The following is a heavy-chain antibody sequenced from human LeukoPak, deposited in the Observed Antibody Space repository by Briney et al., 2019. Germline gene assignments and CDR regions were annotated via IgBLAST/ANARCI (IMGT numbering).Heavy chain of an antibody. CDR1: GFTFSSYC. CDR2: IKQDGSEK. CDR3: ARVGGRAGYFDWLTYYFDY. D-gene: IGHD3-9*01. V-gene: IGHV3-7*01. J-gene: IGHJ4*02. Sequence: PGGSLRLSCAASGFTFSSYCMSWVRQAPGKGLEWVANIKQDGSEKYYVDSVKGRFTISRDNAKNSLYLQMNSLRAEDTAVYYCARVGGRAGYFDWLTYYFDYWGQGTLVTVSS.